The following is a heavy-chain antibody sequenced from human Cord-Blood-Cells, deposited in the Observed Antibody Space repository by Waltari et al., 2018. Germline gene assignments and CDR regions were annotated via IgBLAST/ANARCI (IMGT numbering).Heavy chain of an antibody. CDR2: IYYSGST. V-gene: IGHV4-39*01. D-gene: IGHD7-27*01. CDR3: ARQVLGISGIGVAFDI. J-gene: IGHJ3*02. Sequence: QLQLQESGPGLVKPSETLSLTCTVPGGYISSTSYYWGWIRQPPGKGLEWIGSIYYSGSTYYNPSLKSRVTISVDTSKNQFSLKLSSVTAADTAVYYCARQVLGISGIGVAFDIWGQGTMVTVSS. CDR1: GGYISSTSYY.